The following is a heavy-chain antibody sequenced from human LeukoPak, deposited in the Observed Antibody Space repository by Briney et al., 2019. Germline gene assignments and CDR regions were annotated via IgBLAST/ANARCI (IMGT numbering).Heavy chain of an antibody. D-gene: IGHD3-10*01. CDR3: ARDPYGSGY. J-gene: IGHJ4*02. CDR2: IYTGGNT. V-gene: IGHV3-53*01. Sequence: PGGSLRLSCAASGFTVSSNYMSWVRQAPGKGLEWVSVIYTGGNTYYADSVKGRFTISRDNAKNTLYLQMNSLRAEGTAVYYCARDPYGSGYWGQGTLVTVSS. CDR1: GFTVSSNY.